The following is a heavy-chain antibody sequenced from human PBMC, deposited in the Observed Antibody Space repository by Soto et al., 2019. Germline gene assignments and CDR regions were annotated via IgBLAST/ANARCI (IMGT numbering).Heavy chain of an antibody. CDR2: ISFDGSEK. CDR3: ARDRRLYYSDAFDI. V-gene: IGHV3-30*03. Sequence: QVQLVESGGGVVQPGRSLRLSCAASGFTFSIYGMHWVRHAPGKGLEWVAMISFDGSEKYYTDSVKGRFHISRDSSKNTMYLQMDSRRVEGTAVYDCARDRRLYYSDAFDIWGQGTTVTVSS. CDR1: GFTFSIYG. J-gene: IGHJ3*02. D-gene: IGHD1-26*01.